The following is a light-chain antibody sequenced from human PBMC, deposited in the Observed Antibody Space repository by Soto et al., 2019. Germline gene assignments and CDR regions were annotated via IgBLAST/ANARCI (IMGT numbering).Light chain of an antibody. J-gene: IGLJ1*01. V-gene: IGLV2-11*01. Sequence: QSALTQPRSVSGSPGQSVAISCTGTSSDIGGYNYVSWYQQHPGKAPKVMIYDVDKRPSGVPDRFSGSKSGNTASLTISDLQTEDEADYYGCSKAGRPDVFVTGTKVAVL. CDR3: CSKAGRPDV. CDR2: DVD. CDR1: SSDIGGYNY.